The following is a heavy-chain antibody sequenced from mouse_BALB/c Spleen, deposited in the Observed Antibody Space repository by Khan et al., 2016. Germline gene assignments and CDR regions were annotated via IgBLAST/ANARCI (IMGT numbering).Heavy chain of an antibody. J-gene: IGHJ3*01. CDR1: GYTFTNYG. Sequence: QIQLVQSGPELKKPGETVKISCKASGYTFTNYGMNWVKQAPGKGLKWMGWINTYTGEPTYADDFKGRFAFSLETSASTAYLQINNLKKEDTATYVCARSQTARATGFAYWGQGTLVTVSA. D-gene: IGHD3-2*01. CDR3: ARSQTARATGFAY. V-gene: IGHV9-3-1*01. CDR2: INTYTGEP.